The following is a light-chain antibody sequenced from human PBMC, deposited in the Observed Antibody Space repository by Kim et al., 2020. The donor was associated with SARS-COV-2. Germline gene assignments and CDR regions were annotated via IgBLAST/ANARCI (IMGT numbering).Light chain of an antibody. J-gene: IGKJ1*01. V-gene: IGKV1-39*01. CDR3: QQSYSTPPWT. Sequence: GDRVTITCRASQSISSYLNWYQQKPGKAPKLLIYAASSLQSGVPSRFSGSGSGTDFTLTISSLQPEDFATYYCQQSYSTPPWTFGQGTKVDIK. CDR2: AAS. CDR1: QSISSY.